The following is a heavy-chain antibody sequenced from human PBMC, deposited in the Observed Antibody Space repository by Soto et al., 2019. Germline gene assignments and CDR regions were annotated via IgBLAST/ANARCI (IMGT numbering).Heavy chain of an antibody. D-gene: IGHD2-2*01. J-gene: IGHJ6*02. CDR3: ARGPRCINTSCSNDYYHFGLDA. CDR2: INHSGRT. V-gene: IGHV4-34*01. CDR1: GGSFSGYY. Sequence: QVQLQQWGAGLLKPSETLSLTCAVNGGSFSGYYWSWIRQPPGRGLEWIGEINHSGRTKLNPSLKSRVSTSVDTSKNHDSLRLSSVTAADTAVYYCARGPRCINTSCSNDYYHFGLDAWCQGTTVTVSS.